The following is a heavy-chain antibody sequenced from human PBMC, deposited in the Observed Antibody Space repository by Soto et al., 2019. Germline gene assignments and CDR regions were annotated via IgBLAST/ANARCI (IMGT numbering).Heavy chain of an antibody. D-gene: IGHD6-13*01. CDR1: GGSFSGYY. V-gene: IGHV4-34*01. Sequence: PSETLSLTCAVYGGSFSGYYWSWIRQPPGKGLEWIGEINHSGSTNYNPSLKSRVTISVDTSKNQFSLKLSSVTAADTAVYYCARVAAAIRVDFDYWGQGTLVTVSS. CDR3: ARVAAAIRVDFDY. CDR2: INHSGST. J-gene: IGHJ4*02.